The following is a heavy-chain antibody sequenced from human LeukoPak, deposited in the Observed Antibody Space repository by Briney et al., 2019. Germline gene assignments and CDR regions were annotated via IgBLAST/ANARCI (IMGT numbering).Heavy chain of an antibody. CDR1: GFTVSSNY. Sequence: KTGGSLRLSCAASGFTVSSNYMSWIRQAPGKGLEWVSYISSSGSTIYYADSVKGRFTISRDNAKNSLYLQMNSLRAEDTAVYYCARARYVVVTAILGYWGQGTLVTVSS. V-gene: IGHV3-11*04. J-gene: IGHJ4*02. CDR2: ISSSGSTI. D-gene: IGHD2-21*02. CDR3: ARARYVVVTAILGY.